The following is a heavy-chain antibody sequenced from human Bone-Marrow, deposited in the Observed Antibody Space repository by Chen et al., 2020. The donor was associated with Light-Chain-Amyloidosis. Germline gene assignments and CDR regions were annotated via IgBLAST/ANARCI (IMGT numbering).Heavy chain of an antibody. CDR1: GFIVSDNY. Sequence: EVQLVETGGGLIQPGGSLRLSCEASGFIVSDNYITWVRQAPGKGLEWVSDIYSGGITYYADSRNTLYLQMNSLRAEDTAIYYCASTTVTTRHVGAFDIWGQGTKVTVSS. D-gene: IGHD4-17*01. CDR3: ASTTVTTRHVGAFDI. V-gene: IGHV3-53*02. J-gene: IGHJ3*02. CDR2: IYSGGIT.